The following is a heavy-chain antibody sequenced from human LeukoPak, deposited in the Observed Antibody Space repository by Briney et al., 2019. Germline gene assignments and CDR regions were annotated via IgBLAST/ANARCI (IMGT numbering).Heavy chain of an antibody. D-gene: IGHD6-13*01. CDR1: GYTFTNFG. J-gene: IGHJ4*02. V-gene: IGHV1-18*01. CDR2: ISAYNGKT. Sequence: ASVKVSCKASGYTFTNFGITWVRQAPGQGLEWMGWISAYNGKTNYAQKFRGRVTMTTDTSTSTAYMELRSLRSDDTAVYYCARSRAAADFDYWGQGTLVTVSS. CDR3: ARSRAAADFDY.